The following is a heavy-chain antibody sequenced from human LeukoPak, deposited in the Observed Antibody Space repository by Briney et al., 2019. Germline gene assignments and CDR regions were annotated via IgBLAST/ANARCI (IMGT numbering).Heavy chain of an antibody. V-gene: IGHV3-21*01. Sequence: GGSLRLSCAASGFTFSSYGMHWVRQAPGKGLEWVSSISSSSYIYYADSVKGRFTISRDNAKNSLYLQMNSLRAEDTAVYYCARALGRGKWELLHPFDYWGQGTLVTVSS. D-gene: IGHD1-26*01. J-gene: IGHJ4*02. CDR1: GFTFSSYG. CDR2: ISSSSYI. CDR3: ARALGRGKWELLHPFDY.